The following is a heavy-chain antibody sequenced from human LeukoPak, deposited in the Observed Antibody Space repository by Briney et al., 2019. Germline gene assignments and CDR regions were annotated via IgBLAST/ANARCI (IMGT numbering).Heavy chain of an antibody. Sequence: PGGSLRLSCAASGFTFSSYAMHWVRQAPGKGLEWVAVISYDGSNKYYADSVKGRFTISRDNSKNTLYLQMNSLRAEDTAVYYCAKGVSAYWYFDLWGRGTLVTVSS. V-gene: IGHV3-30-3*01. D-gene: IGHD5/OR15-5a*01. CDR2: ISYDGSNK. CDR1: GFTFSSYA. J-gene: IGHJ2*01. CDR3: AKGVSAYWYFDL.